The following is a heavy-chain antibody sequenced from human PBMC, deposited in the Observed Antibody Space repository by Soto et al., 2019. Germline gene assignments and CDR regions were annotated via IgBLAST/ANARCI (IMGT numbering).Heavy chain of an antibody. V-gene: IGHV3-21*01. J-gene: IGHJ6*02. CDR1: GFTFSSYS. CDR3: ARDRQTDYGMDV. CDR2: ISSSSGYI. Sequence: GGSLRLSCAASGFTFSSYSMNWVRQAPGKGLEWVSSISSSSGYIYYADSVKGRFTISRDNAKNSLYLQMNSLRAEDTAVYYCARDRQTDYGMDVWGQGTTVTVSS.